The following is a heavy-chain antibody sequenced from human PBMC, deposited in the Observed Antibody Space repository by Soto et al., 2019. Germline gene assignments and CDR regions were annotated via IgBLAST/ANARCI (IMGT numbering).Heavy chain of an antibody. J-gene: IGHJ4*02. Sequence: QVQLQESGPGLVKPSQTLSLTCTVSGGSISSGGYYWSWIRQHPGKGLEWIGYIYYSGSTYYNPSLKSRVTISVDTSKNQISLKLSSVTAADTAVYYCARSGVFWSGHYPFDYWGQGTLVTVSS. CDR3: ARSGVFWSGHYPFDY. D-gene: IGHD3-3*01. CDR2: IYYSGST. CDR1: GGSISSGGYY. V-gene: IGHV4-31*03.